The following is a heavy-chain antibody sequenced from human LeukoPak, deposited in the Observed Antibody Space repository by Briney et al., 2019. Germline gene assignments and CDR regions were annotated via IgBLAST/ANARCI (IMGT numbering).Heavy chain of an antibody. CDR2: IYYGSVFYSVST. CDR1: DGSISSSSYY. J-gene: IGHJ6*03. Sequence: PSETLSLTCTVSDGSISSSSYYWGWIRQPPGKGLEWIGSIYYGSVFYSVSTYYNPSLKSRVTMLGDTSKNQFSLKLSSVTAADTAAYYCARLGYCSGGSCYYYYYMDVWGKGTTVTVSS. CDR3: ARLGYCSGGSCYYYYYMDV. V-gene: IGHV4-39*07. D-gene: IGHD2-15*01.